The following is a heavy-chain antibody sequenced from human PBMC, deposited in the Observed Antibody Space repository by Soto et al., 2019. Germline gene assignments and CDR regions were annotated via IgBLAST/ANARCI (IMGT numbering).Heavy chain of an antibody. Sequence: SETLSLTCTVSGGSISSYYWSWIRQPPGKGLEWIGYIYYSGSTNYNPSLKSRVTISVDTSKNQFSLKLSSVTAADTAVYYCARGLPEVHYYYYGMDVWGQGTTVTVSS. J-gene: IGHJ6*02. CDR1: GGSISSYY. V-gene: IGHV4-59*01. D-gene: IGHD3-10*01. CDR3: ARGLPEVHYYYYGMDV. CDR2: IYYSGST.